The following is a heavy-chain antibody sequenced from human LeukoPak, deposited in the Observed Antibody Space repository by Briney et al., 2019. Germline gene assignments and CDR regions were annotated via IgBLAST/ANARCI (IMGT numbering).Heavy chain of an antibody. V-gene: IGHV1-18*01. CDR3: ARDHCSSTSCYSRGWFDP. J-gene: IGHJ5*02. CDR1: GYTFTSYD. D-gene: IGHD2-2*01. Sequence: ASVKVSCKASGYTFTSYDINWVRQATGQGLEWMGWMNPNSGNTNYAQKLQGRVTMTTDTSTSTAYMELRSLRSDDTAVYYCARDHCSSTSCYSRGWFDPWGQGTLVTVSS. CDR2: MNPNSGNT.